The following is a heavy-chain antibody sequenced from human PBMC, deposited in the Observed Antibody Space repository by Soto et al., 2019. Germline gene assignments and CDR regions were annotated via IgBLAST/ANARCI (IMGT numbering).Heavy chain of an antibody. CDR3: ARVKSVAGGNYYFDY. CDR2: INAYNGKT. D-gene: IGHD6-13*01. V-gene: IGHV1-18*01. Sequence: QVQLVQSGAEVKKPGASVKVSCKASGYTFTSYGITWVRQAPGQGLEWMGWINAYNGKTQYAQKLQGRVTMTTDTSTSTAYMELRSLRSDDTAMYYCARVKSVAGGNYYFDYWGQGTLVTVSS. J-gene: IGHJ4*02. CDR1: GYTFTSYG.